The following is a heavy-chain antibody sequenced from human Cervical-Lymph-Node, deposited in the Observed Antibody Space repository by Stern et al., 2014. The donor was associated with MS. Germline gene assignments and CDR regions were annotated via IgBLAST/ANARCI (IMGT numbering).Heavy chain of an antibody. D-gene: IGHD6-13*01. CDR2: INTNTGSP. J-gene: IGHJ5*02. Sequence: VQLGESGSELKKPGASVTVSCKASGYTFTDYGMNWMRQAPGQGLEWMGWINTNTGSPSYAQGFTGRFVFSLETSVSTAYLKISSLKGEDTAVYYCARGAGPEQGRWFDPWGQGTLVIVSS. CDR1: GYTFTDYG. V-gene: IGHV7-4-1*02. CDR3: ARGAGPEQGRWFDP.